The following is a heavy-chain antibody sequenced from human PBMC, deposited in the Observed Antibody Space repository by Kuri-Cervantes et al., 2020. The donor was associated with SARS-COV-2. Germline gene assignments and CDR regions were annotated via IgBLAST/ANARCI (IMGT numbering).Heavy chain of an antibody. CDR2: IFPSAST. J-gene: IGHJ4*02. CDR1: GGSISGHS. V-gene: IGHV4-4*08. D-gene: IGHD3-3*01. Sequence: SETLSLTCTVSGGSISGHSWIWIRQPPEKGLEWIGYIFPSASTNYNPSLESRVTFSVDMSKNQFSLKLSSVTAADTAVYYCARELAGGRYYDFWSGSPRGGYFDYWGQGTLVTVSS. CDR3: ARELAGGRYYDFWSGSPRGGYFDY.